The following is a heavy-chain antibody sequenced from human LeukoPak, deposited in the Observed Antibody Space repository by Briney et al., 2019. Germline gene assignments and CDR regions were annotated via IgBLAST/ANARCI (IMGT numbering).Heavy chain of an antibody. D-gene: IGHD6-19*01. CDR1: GGSISSNSHY. CDR3: ARRREQWLVRDDAFDI. Sequence: SETLSLTCTVSGGSISSNSHYWGWIRQTPGKGLEWIGSIFYSGTTYYNPSLKSRVTISIDTSKNQFSLKLSSVTAADTAVYYCARRREQWLVRDDAFDIWGQGTMVTVSS. V-gene: IGHV4-39*01. J-gene: IGHJ3*02. CDR2: IFYSGTT.